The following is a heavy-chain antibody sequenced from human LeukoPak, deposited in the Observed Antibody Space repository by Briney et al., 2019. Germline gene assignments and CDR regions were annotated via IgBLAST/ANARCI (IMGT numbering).Heavy chain of an antibody. D-gene: IGHD3-3*01. CDR1: GFTFSSYA. J-gene: IGHJ3*02. CDR2: ISYDGSNR. CDR3: ARVFTPNLIFPRQKNAFDI. Sequence: GGSLRLSCAASGFTFSSYAFHWVRQAPGKGLEWVSLISYDGSNRYYADSVKGRFTISRDNSKNMLYLQMNSLRAEDTAVYYCARVFTPNLIFPRQKNAFDIWGQGTMVTVSS. V-gene: IGHV3-30*04.